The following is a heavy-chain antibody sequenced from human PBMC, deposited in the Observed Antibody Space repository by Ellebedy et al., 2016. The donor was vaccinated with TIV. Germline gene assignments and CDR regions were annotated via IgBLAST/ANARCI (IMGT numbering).Heavy chain of an antibody. CDR3: ARGIYGMDV. V-gene: IGHV4-34*01. CDR2: INHSGST. Sequence: SETLSLTCTVSGGSISSYYWSWIRQPPGKGLEWIGEINHSGSTNYNPSLKSRVTISVDTSKNQFSLKLSSVTAADTAVYYCARGIYGMDVWGQGTTVTVSS. J-gene: IGHJ6*02. CDR1: GGSISSYY.